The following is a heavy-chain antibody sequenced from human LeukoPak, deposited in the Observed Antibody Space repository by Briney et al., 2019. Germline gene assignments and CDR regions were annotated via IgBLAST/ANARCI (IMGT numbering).Heavy chain of an antibody. D-gene: IGHD3-3*01. J-gene: IGHJ4*02. CDR2: ISGDGGST. CDR3: AKDTNYDFWSGYPPANPYYFDY. CDR1: GFTFDDYA. Sequence: GGSLRLSCAASGFTFDDYAMHWVRQAPGKGLEWVSLISGDGGSTYYADSVKGRFTISRDNSKNSLYLQMNSLRTEDTALYYCAKDTNYDFWSGYPPANPYYFDYWGQGTLVTVSS. V-gene: IGHV3-43*02.